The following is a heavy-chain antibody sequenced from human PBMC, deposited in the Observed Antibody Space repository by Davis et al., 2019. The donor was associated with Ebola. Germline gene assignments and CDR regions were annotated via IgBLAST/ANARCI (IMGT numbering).Heavy chain of an antibody. J-gene: IGHJ4*02. CDR3: AHRQGTYYDFWSGYYFDS. CDR1: GFSLSTSGEG. D-gene: IGHD3-3*01. CDR2: IYWDDDK. V-gene: IGHV2-5*02. Sequence: SGPTLVKPTQTLTLTCTFSGFSLSTSGEGVGWIRQPPGKALEWLAVIYWDDDKRYSPSLESRLTITKDTSKNQVVLTMTNMDPVDTATYFCAHRQGTYYDFWSGYYFDSWGQGTLVTVSS.